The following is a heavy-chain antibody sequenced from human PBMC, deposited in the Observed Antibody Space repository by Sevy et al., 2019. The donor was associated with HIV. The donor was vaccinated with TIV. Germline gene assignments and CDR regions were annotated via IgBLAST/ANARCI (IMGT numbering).Heavy chain of an antibody. Sequence: GGSLRLSCAASGFTFSDYYMTWVRQAPGKGLEWIAYISNSGRTTHNADSVDGRFTISRDNAKNSLYLQMNSLRVEGTAVYYCVRDRSASWIDAFDIWGRGARVTVSS. D-gene: IGHD2-2*03. V-gene: IGHV3-11*04. CDR3: VRDRSASWIDAFDI. J-gene: IGHJ3*02. CDR1: GFTFSDYY. CDR2: ISNSGRTT.